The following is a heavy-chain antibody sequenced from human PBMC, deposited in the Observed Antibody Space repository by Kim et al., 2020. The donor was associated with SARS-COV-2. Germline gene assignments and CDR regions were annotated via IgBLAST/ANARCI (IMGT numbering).Heavy chain of an antibody. CDR2: ISSSGSTI. D-gene: IGHD4-17*01. CDR3: ARVDYGGRTYWYFDL. CDR1: GFTFSSYE. V-gene: IGHV3-48*03. J-gene: IGHJ2*01. Sequence: GGSLRLSCAASGFTFSSYEMNWVRQAPGKGLEWVSYISSSGSTIYYADSVKGRFTISRDNAKNSLYLQMNSLRAEDTAVYYCARVDYGGRTYWYFDLWGRGTLVTVSS.